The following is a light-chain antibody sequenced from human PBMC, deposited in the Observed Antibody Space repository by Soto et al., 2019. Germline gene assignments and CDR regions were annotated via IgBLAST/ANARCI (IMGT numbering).Light chain of an antibody. CDR2: YDS. CDR3: QVWDSSSDVV. V-gene: IGLV3-21*04. Sequence: SYELTQPPSVSVAPGKTARITCGGHNIGSKSVHWYQQKPGQAPVLVIYYDSDRPSGIPERFSGSNSGNTATLTISRVEAGDEADYYCQVWDSSSDVVFGGGTNVTVL. CDR1: NIGSKS. J-gene: IGLJ2*01.